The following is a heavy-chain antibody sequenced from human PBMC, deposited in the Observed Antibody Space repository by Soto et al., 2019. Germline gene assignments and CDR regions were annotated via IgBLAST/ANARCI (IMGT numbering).Heavy chain of an antibody. J-gene: IGHJ3*02. Sequence: GGSLRLSCVASGFTFSRYGMHWVRQAPGKGLEWVAVISNDGSTKYYADSVKGRFSISRDNSKNTLYLQMNSLRVEDTAIYYCAKDIQGRGATTRDDAFDIWGQGTMVTVSS. CDR2: ISNDGSTK. CDR3: AKDIQGRGATTRDDAFDI. V-gene: IGHV3-33*06. D-gene: IGHD3-10*01. CDR1: GFTFSRYG.